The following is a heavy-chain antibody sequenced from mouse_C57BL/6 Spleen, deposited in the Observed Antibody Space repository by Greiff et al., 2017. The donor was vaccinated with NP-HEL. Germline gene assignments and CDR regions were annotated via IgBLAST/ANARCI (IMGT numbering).Heavy chain of an antibody. Sequence: EVKLVESGGGLVKPGGSLKLSCAASGFTFSSYAMSWVRQTPEKRLEWVATISDGGSYTYYPDNVKGRFTISRDNAKNNLYLQMSHLKSEDTAMYYCARGSYGSSPLAMDYWGQGTSVTVSS. CDR3: ARGSYGSSPLAMDY. J-gene: IGHJ4*01. CDR1: GFTFSSYA. CDR2: ISDGGSYT. V-gene: IGHV5-4*03. D-gene: IGHD1-1*01.